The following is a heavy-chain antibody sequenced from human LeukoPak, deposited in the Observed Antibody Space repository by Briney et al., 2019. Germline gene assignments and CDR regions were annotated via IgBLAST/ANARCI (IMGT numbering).Heavy chain of an antibody. CDR3: ARGVIAVAGPYFDY. CDR1: GGSISSYY. Sequence: PSETLSLTCTVSGGSISSYYWSWIRQPPRKGLEWIGYIYYSGSTNYNPSLKSRVTISVDTSKNQFSLKLSSVTAADTAVYYCARGVIAVAGPYFDYWGQGTLVTVSS. D-gene: IGHD6-19*01. J-gene: IGHJ4*02. V-gene: IGHV4-59*08. CDR2: IYYSGST.